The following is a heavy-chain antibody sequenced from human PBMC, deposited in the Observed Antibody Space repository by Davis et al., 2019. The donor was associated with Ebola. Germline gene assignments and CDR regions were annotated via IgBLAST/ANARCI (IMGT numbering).Heavy chain of an antibody. Sequence: SETLSLTCSVSGGSISSGDHYCTWIRQSPGKGLEWIGCITYTGCTNYNPSLKSRVTISVDTSKNQFSLKLRSVTAADTAVYYCATDHSNLSYYYYYGIDVWGQGTTVTVSS. CDR1: GGSISSGDHY. J-gene: IGHJ6*02. CDR2: ITYTGCT. CDR3: ATDHSNLSYYYYYGIDV. D-gene: IGHD4-11*01. V-gene: IGHV4-30-4*01.